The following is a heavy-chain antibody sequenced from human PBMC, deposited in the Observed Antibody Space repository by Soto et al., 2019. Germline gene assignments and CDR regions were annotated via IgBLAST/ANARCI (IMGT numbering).Heavy chain of an antibody. D-gene: IGHD3-16*01. CDR2: IYYSGST. CDR1: GGSISSSSYY. Sequence: QLQLQESGPGLVKPSETLSLTCTVSGGSISSSSYYWGWIRQPPGKGLEWIGSIYYSGSTYYNPSLKSRVTISVDTSKNQFPLKLSSVTAADTAVYYCARHYAYEVFDYWGHGTLVTVSS. J-gene: IGHJ4*01. V-gene: IGHV4-39*01. CDR3: ARHYAYEVFDY.